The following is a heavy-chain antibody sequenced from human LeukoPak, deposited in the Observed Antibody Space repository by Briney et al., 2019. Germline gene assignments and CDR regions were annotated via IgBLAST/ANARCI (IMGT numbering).Heavy chain of an antibody. Sequence: GGSLRLSCAASGFTFSSYAMHWVRQAPGKGLEWVAVISYDGSNKYYADSVKGRFTISRDNSKNTLYLQMNSLRAEDTAVYYCAREGKDKYYFDYWGQGTLVTVSS. CDR3: AREGKDKYYFDY. D-gene: IGHD2-15*01. CDR1: GFTFSSYA. V-gene: IGHV3-30-3*01. CDR2: ISYDGSNK. J-gene: IGHJ4*02.